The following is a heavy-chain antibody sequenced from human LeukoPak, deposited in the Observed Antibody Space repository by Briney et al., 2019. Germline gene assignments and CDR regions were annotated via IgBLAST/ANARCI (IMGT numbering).Heavy chain of an antibody. Sequence: PGGSLRLSCAASGFTFSSYSMNWVRQAPGKGLEWVSYISCSSSTIYYADSVKGRFTISRDNAKNSLYLQMNSLRDEDTAVYYCARDIIAVAGTGYYYGMDVWGQGTTVTVSS. CDR3: ARDIIAVAGTGYYYGMDV. D-gene: IGHD6-19*01. J-gene: IGHJ6*02. CDR1: GFTFSSYS. CDR2: ISCSSSTI. V-gene: IGHV3-48*02.